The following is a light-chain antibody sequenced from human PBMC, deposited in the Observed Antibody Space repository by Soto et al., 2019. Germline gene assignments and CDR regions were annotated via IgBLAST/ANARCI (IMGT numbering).Light chain of an antibody. CDR3: QQYGSSGT. CDR1: QDVSSN. Sequence: EMVVTQSPATLSVSPGERATLSCRASQDVSSNLAWYQQKPGQAPRLLIYGASSRATGIPDRFSGSGSGTDFTLTISRLEPEDFAVYYCQQYGSSGTFGQGTKVDIK. J-gene: IGKJ1*01. V-gene: IGKV3-20*01. CDR2: GAS.